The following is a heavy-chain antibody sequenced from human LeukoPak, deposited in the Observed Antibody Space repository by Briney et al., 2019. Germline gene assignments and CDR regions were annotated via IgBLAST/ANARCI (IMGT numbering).Heavy chain of an antibody. V-gene: IGHV4-59*08. J-gene: IGHJ4*02. D-gene: IGHD1-26*01. Sequence: SETLSLTCTVSGGSLSSSYWSWIRQPPGKGLEWIWYIYYSRSTNYNPSLKSQVTISVDTSKNQFSLRLSSVTAADTAVYYSARLASGSYGPLTPFDYWGQGTLVTVSS. CDR3: ARLASGSYGPLTPFDY. CDR2: IYYSRST. CDR1: GGSLSSSY.